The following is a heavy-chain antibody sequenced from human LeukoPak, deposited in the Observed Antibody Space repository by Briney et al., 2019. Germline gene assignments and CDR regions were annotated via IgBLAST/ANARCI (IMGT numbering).Heavy chain of an antibody. CDR3: ARGLNYYDSSGYYYDYYYYMDV. Sequence: GASVKVSCKASGYTFTSYYMHWVRQAPGQGLEWMGIINPSGGSTSYAQKFQGRVTMTRDMSTSTVYMELSSLRSEDTAVYYCARGLNYYDSSGYYYDYYYYMDVWGKGTTVTISS. CDR2: INPSGGST. D-gene: IGHD3-22*01. CDR1: GYTFTSYY. J-gene: IGHJ6*03. V-gene: IGHV1-46*01.